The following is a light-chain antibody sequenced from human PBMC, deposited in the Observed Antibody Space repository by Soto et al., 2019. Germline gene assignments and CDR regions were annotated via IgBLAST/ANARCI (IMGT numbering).Light chain of an antibody. Sequence: DIQLTQSPTSLAASVGDRVTIACRASQFIDSYVKWYQQKPGKAPKLLIYAASSLQSGVSSRYSGSGSGTDLTLTINSRHPGDFATYSYQQSYSTALTFGQGTKVEIK. CDR3: QQSYSTALT. V-gene: IGKV1-39*01. CDR1: QFIDSY. CDR2: AAS. J-gene: IGKJ1*01.